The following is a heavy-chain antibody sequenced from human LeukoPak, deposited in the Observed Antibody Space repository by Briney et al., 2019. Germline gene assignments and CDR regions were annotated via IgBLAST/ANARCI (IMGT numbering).Heavy chain of an antibody. CDR2: IKQDGSEK. CDR1: GLTFSSYG. J-gene: IGHJ4*02. Sequence: GGSLRLSCAASGLTFSSYGMHWVRQAPGKGLEWVANIKQDGSEKYYIDSVKGRFTISRDNAKNSLYLQMNSLRAEDTAIYYCATYRQVLLPFESWGQGTLVTVSS. D-gene: IGHD2-8*02. V-gene: IGHV3-7*03. CDR3: ATYRQVLLPFES.